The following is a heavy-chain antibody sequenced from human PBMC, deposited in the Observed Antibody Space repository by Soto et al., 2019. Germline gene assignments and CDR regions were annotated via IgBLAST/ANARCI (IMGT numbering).Heavy chain of an antibody. D-gene: IGHD2-8*01. Sequence: GESLKISCQGFGYSFTSYWIGWVRQMPGKGLEWMGIIYPGDSNIKYSPSFQGQVTISADKSISAAYLQWISLPASDTAIYYCARGGSNGRFDYWGQGTLVTVSS. CDR1: GYSFTSYW. V-gene: IGHV5-51*01. CDR2: IYPGDSNI. CDR3: ARGGSNGRFDY. J-gene: IGHJ4*02.